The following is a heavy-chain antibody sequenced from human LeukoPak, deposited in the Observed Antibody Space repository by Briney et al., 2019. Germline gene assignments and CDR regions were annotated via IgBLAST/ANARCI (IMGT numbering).Heavy chain of an antibody. D-gene: IGHD3-22*01. CDR3: ARLRDYYDSSGYYYDAFDI. Sequence: GESLKISCKGSGYSFTSYWIGWVRQMPGKGPEWMGIIYPGDSDTRYSPSFQGQVTISADKSISTAYLQWSRLKASDTAMYYCARLRDYYDSSGYYYDAFDIWGQGTMVTVSS. J-gene: IGHJ3*02. V-gene: IGHV5-51*01. CDR1: GYSFTSYW. CDR2: IYPGDSDT.